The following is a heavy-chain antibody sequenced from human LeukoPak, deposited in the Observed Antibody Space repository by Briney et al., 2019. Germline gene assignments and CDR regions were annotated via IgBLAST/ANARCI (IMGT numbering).Heavy chain of an antibody. V-gene: IGHV3-23*01. D-gene: IGHD6-19*01. CDR2: IDGVGVRT. CDR1: GLTFSSYA. J-gene: IGHJ4*02. Sequence: GGSLRLSCAASGLTFSSYAMSWVRQAPGKGLEWVAVIDGVGVRTYYADSVKGRFTISRDNSKDTVFLQMNSLKADDTAVYYCAKASRQAAVASPLDYWGQGSLVTVSS. CDR3: AKASRQAAVASPLDY.